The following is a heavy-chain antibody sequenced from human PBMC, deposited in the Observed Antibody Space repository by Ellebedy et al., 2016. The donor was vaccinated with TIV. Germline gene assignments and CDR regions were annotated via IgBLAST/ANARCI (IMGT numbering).Heavy chain of an antibody. CDR1: GFTFSSYS. D-gene: IGHD5-18*01. CDR3: ARDLRRGYSYGSMDV. Sequence: GGSLRLSXAASGFTFSSYSMNWVRQAPGKGLEWVSSISSSSSYIYYADSVKGRFTISRDNAKNSLYLQMNSLRAEDTAVYYCARDLRRGYSYGSMDVWGQGTTVTVSS. V-gene: IGHV3-21*01. CDR2: ISSSSSYI. J-gene: IGHJ6*02.